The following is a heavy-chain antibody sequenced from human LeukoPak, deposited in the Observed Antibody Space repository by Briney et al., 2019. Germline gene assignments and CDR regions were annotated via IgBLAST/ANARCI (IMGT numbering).Heavy chain of an antibody. CDR1: GFTFSSYS. D-gene: IGHD4-23*01. V-gene: IGHV3-66*01. CDR3: ARDPYGGNWFDY. J-gene: IGHJ4*02. CDR2: IYSGGST. Sequence: EGSLRLSCAASGFTFSSYSMNWVRQAPGKGLEWVSVIYSGGSTDYADSVKGRFTISRDNSKNTLYLQMNSLRAEDTAVYYCARDPYGGNWFDYWGQGTLVTVSS.